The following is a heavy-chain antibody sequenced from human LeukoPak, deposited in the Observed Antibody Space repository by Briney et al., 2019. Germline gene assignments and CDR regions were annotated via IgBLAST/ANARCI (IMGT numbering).Heavy chain of an antibody. D-gene: IGHD5-12*01. CDR1: GDTISIHSDY. CDR2: SYHFGST. Sequence: SETLSLTCSASGDTISIHSDYNWTWIRQPPGKGLEWIGYSYHFGSTNYNPSLKSRVTISVDTSKNQFSLQLTSVTAADTAVYYCAREYSGFDYWGQGTLVTVSS. J-gene: IGHJ4*02. V-gene: IGHV4-61*08. CDR3: AREYSGFDY.